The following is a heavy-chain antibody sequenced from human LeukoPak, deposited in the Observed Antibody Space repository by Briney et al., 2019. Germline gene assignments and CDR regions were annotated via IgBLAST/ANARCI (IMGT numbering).Heavy chain of an antibody. CDR2: ITPEKTF. V-gene: IGHV3-69-1*02. CDR3: ARVPGGYDTLYDY. CDR1: GFSLSDHF. J-gene: IGHJ4*02. Sequence: GGSLRLSCAASGFSLSDHFMSWVRQAPGKAPEWVSYITPEKTFHYIDSVKGRFTISRDNAKNSLYLQMNSLSAEDTAVYYCARVPGGYDTLYDYWGQGTLVPVSS. D-gene: IGHD5-12*01.